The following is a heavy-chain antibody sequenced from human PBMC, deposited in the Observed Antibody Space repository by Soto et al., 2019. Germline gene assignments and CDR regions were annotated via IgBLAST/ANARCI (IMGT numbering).Heavy chain of an antibody. D-gene: IGHD3-3*01. CDR2: IYWDDDK. CDR1: GFSLSTSGVG. V-gene: IGHV2-5*02. CDR3: ALLEWFSGITPYYFDY. Sequence: SGPTLVNPTQTLTLTCTFSGFSLSTSGVGVGWIRQPPGKALEWLALIYWDDDKRYSPSLKSRLTITKDTSKNQVVLTMTNMDPVDTATYYCALLEWFSGITPYYFDYWGQGTLVTVSS. J-gene: IGHJ4*02.